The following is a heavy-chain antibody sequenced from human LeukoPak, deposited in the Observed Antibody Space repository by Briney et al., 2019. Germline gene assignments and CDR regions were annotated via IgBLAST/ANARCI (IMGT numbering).Heavy chain of an antibody. D-gene: IGHD3-16*01. J-gene: IGHJ4*02. CDR2: INSKSGGT. V-gene: IGHV1-2*02. CDR3: ARTREGVWGSYSP. Sequence: ASVKVSCKASGYSFTDYYIHWVRLAPGQGLEWMGWINSKSGGTHYAQKFQGRVSMTRDTSINTVHLELSSLKTNDTAVYYCARTREGVWGSYSPWGQGTLVTVSS. CDR1: GYSFTDYY.